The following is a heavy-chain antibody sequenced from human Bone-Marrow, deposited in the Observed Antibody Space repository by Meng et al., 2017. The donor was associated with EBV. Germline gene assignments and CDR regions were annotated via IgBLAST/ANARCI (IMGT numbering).Heavy chain of an antibody. Sequence: HVLLVEFGGGVVAPGGYLWRHCPASGFTFSSSARHWVRQAPGKGLEWVAVISYDGSNKYYADSVKGRFTISRDNSKNTLYLQMNSLRAEDTAVYYCARDTILGGYSYGYDYWGQGTLVTVSS. CDR3: ARDTILGGYSYGYDY. CDR1: GFTFSSSA. J-gene: IGHJ4*02. V-gene: IGHV3-30-3*01. CDR2: ISYDGSNK. D-gene: IGHD5-18*01.